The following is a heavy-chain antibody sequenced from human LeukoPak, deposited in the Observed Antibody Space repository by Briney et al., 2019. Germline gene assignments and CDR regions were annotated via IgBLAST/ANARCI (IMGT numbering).Heavy chain of an antibody. CDR1: GGSISSGGYY. CDR3: ATEAPRSYYFDY. V-gene: IGHV4-31*03. CDR2: IYYSGST. Sequence: SETLSLTCTVSGGSISSGGYYWSWIRQHPGKGLEWIGYIYYSGSTYYNPSLKSRVTISVDTSKNQFSLKLSSVTAADTAMYYCATEAPRSYYFDYWGQGILVTVSS. J-gene: IGHJ4*02.